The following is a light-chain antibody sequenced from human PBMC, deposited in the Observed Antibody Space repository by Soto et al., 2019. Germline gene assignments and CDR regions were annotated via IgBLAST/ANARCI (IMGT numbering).Light chain of an antibody. V-gene: IGLV2-23*03. CDR2: EGS. CDR3: CSYAGTTTFVA. Sequence: QSALSQPASVSGSPGQSITISCTGASSALGSSNLVSWYQQYPGKAPKLVIYEGSKRPSGVSYRFSGSTSGNTASLTISGLQADDEADYYCCSYAGTTTFVAFGGGTKLTV. J-gene: IGLJ2*01. CDR1: SSALGSSNL.